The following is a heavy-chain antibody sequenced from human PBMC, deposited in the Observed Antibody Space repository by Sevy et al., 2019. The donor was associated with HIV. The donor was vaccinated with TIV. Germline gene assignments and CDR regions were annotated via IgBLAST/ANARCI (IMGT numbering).Heavy chain of an antibody. Sequence: SETLSLTCAASDGSISSGYWWSWVRQPPGKGLEWIGEVYHSGTTNYNPSLKSRVTISVDKSKNQFSLKLTSVTAADTAVYYCARVPVQPERPYYFDYWGQGTLVTVSS. CDR3: ARVPVQPERPYYFDY. D-gene: IGHD1-1*01. CDR1: DGSISSGYW. V-gene: IGHV4-4*02. J-gene: IGHJ4*02. CDR2: VYHSGTT.